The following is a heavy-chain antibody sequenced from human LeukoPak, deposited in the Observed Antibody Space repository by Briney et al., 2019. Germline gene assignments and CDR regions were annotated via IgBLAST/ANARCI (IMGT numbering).Heavy chain of an antibody. J-gene: IGHJ6*03. CDR1: GFTFSNAW. CDR2: IKSKADGGTT. D-gene: IGHD3-3*01. V-gene: IGHV3-15*01. CDR3: TTTYYDFWSGSYCYYMDV. Sequence: PGGSLRLSCAASGFTFSNAWMSWVRQAPGKGLEWVGRIKSKADGGTTDYAAPVKGRFTISRDDSKNTMYLQMNSLKTEHTAVYYCTTTYYDFWSGSYCYYMDVWGNGTTVTVSS.